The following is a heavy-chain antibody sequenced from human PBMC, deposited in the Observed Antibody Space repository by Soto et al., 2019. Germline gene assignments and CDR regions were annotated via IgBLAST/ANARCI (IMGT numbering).Heavy chain of an antibody. CDR1: GYTLTELS. CDR3: ARVIVKGSGRFDY. Sequence: ASVKVSCKVSGYTLTELSMHWVRQAPGKGLEWMGGFDPEDGETIYAQKFQGRFTISRDNSKNTLYLQMNSLRAEDTAVYYCARVIVKGSGRFDYWGQGTLVTVSS. D-gene: IGHD2-15*01. V-gene: IGHV1-24*01. CDR2: FDPEDGET. J-gene: IGHJ4*02.